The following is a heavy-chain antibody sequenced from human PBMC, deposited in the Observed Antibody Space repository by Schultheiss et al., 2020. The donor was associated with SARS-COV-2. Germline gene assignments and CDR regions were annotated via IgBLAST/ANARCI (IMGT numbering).Heavy chain of an antibody. V-gene: IGHV4-31*03. CDR1: GGSITSGAYY. CDR2: IYNSGSP. J-gene: IGHJ3*02. Sequence: TLSLTCTVSGGSITSGAYYWSWIRQHPGKGLEYIGHIYNSGSPAYNPSLKSRVAISKDTSKNQVSLKLTSLTAADTAVYYCAREVATVAFDIWGQGTMVTVSS. D-gene: IGHD5-12*01. CDR3: AREVATVAFDI.